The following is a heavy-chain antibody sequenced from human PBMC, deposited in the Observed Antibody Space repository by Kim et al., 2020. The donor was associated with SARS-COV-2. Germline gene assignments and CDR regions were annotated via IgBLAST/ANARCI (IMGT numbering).Heavy chain of an antibody. V-gene: IGHV4-34*01. CDR1: GGSFSDYS. CDR3: AGTSGRGYGFG. Sequence: SETLSLTCAVYGGSFSDYSWSWIRQSPEKGLEWIGEVSHSGDTNYNPSLSSRVTISVDTSKNQFSLKVNSVTAADLAVYFCAGTSGRGYGFGRGEGNPVTLSS. J-gene: IGHJ4*03. D-gene: IGHD5-18*01. CDR2: VSHSGDT.